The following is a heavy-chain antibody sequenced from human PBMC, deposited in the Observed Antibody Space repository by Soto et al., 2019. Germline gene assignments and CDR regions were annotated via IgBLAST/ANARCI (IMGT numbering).Heavy chain of an antibody. J-gene: IGHJ4*02. CDR3: ARGIAVAGFDY. CDR2: IYSGGST. V-gene: IGHV3-53*04. CDR1: WFTVSSNY. Sequence: RPSCAAPWFTVSSNYISWVRQAPGKGLELVSVIYSGGSTYYADSVKGRFTISRHNSKNTLYLQMNSLRAVDTAVYYCARGIAVAGFDYWGQGTLVTVSS. D-gene: IGHD6-19*01.